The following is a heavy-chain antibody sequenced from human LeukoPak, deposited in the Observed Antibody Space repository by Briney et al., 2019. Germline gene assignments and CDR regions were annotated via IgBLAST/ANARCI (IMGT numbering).Heavy chain of an antibody. CDR1: GFPFSPDW. CDR3: ASLDTAAIRTGGY. Sequence: PGGSLTLSCAASGFPFSPDWMSWVRQAPGKGLEWVAMIKKSGSETHYVDSVKGRFTISRDSARNSLYLQMSSLKADDTAVYYCASLDTAAIRTGGYWGQGTPVTVSS. D-gene: IGHD5-18*01. CDR2: IKKSGSET. V-gene: IGHV3-7*01. J-gene: IGHJ4*02.